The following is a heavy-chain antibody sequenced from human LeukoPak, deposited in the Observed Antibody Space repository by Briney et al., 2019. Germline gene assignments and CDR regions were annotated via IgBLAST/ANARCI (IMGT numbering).Heavy chain of an antibody. V-gene: IGHV3-7*01. J-gene: IGHJ6*02. D-gene: IGHD3-16*01. CDR1: GFTFSDSW. CDR2: MNQDGSAK. CDR3: ATYTHWVAGDV. Sequence: GGSLRLSCAASGFTFSDSWMSWVRQAPGKGLEWVANMNQDGSAKGYVDSVKGRFTISRDNARNTLYLQMSSLRPEDTAVYYCATYTHWVAGDVWGQGTTVTVSS.